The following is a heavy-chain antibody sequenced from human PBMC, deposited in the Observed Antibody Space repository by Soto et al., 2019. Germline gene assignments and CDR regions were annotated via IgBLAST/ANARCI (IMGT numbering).Heavy chain of an antibody. J-gene: IGHJ4*02. CDR3: ARHHDS. V-gene: IGHV4-4*02. Sequence: PSLTLSLTCTVSGGAVSSSNWWNWVRQAPGKGLEWIGETHQSGRTNYNPSLKSRVTISVDKSKNQFSLKLSSVTAADTAVYYCARHHDSWGQGTLVTVSS. CDR1: GGAVSSSNW. CDR2: THQSGRT.